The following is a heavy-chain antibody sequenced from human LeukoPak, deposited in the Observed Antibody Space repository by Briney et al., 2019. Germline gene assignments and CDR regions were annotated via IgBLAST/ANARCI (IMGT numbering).Heavy chain of an antibody. CDR2: IRYNGNNQ. CDR1: GFTFNNYG. J-gene: IGHJ6*03. V-gene: IGHV3-30*02. Sequence: GGSLRLSCAASGFTFNNYGMHWVRQAPGKGLEWVAFIRYNGNNQYYADSVKGRFTISRDNSKNTLYLQMNSLKGDDTAVYYCAKDGGEYYYYYYMDVWGKGTTVTVSS. D-gene: IGHD6-25*01. CDR3: AKDGGEYYYYYYMDV.